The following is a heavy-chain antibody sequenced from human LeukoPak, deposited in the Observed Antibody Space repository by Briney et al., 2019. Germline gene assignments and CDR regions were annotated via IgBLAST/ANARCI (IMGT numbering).Heavy chain of an antibody. V-gene: IGHV3-23*01. CDR2: ISGSGGST. CDR1: GFTFSSYG. Sequence: GGSLRLSCAASGFTFSSYGMHWVRQAPGKGLEWVSAISGSGGSTYYADSVKGRFTISRDNSKNTLYLQMNSLRAEDTAVYYCAKVGDSSGYPQYYFDYWGQGTLVTVSS. J-gene: IGHJ4*02. CDR3: AKVGDSSGYPQYYFDY. D-gene: IGHD3-22*01.